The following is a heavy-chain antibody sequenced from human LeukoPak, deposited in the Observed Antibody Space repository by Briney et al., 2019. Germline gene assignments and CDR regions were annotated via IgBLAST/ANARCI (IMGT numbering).Heavy chain of an antibody. CDR2: IYYSGST. CDR3: ARVENSALYYFDY. V-gene: IGHV4-59*01. CDR1: GGSISSYY. D-gene: IGHD1-7*01. Sequence: SETLSLTCTVSGGSISSYYWSWIRQPPGKGLEWIGYIYYSGSTNYNPSLKSRVTISVDTSKNQFSLKLSSVTAADTAVYHCARVENSALYYFDYWGQGTLVTVSS. J-gene: IGHJ4*02.